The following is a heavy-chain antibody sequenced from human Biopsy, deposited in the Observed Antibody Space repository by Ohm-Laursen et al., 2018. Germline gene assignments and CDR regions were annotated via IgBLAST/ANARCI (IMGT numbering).Heavy chain of an antibody. CDR1: GLSLSTSEMC. CDR3: ARIPPGGNSFFDY. CDR2: IDWDDDK. J-gene: IGHJ4*02. Sequence: TQTLTLTSTFSGLSLSTSEMCVSWIRQPPGKALEWLARIDWDDDKYYSTSLKTRLTISKDTSKNQVVLTMTNMDPVETATYYCARIPPGGNSFFDYWGQGTLVTVSS. V-gene: IGHV2-70*11. D-gene: IGHD4-23*01.